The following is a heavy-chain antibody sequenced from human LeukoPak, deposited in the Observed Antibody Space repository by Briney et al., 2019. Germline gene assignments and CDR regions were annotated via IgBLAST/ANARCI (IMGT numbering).Heavy chain of an antibody. Sequence: SETLSLTCSVYGGSISSSHYYWGWIRQPPGKGLQWIGSVYYSGSTYYSPSLKSRVTISVDTSKNQFSLKLSSVTAADTAVYYCAILPATYTYYYDRSGYYRPGVHWGQGTLVSVSS. J-gene: IGHJ4*02. D-gene: IGHD3-22*01. CDR1: GGSISSSHYY. CDR3: AILPATYTYYYDRSGYYRPGVH. V-gene: IGHV4-39*07. CDR2: VYYSGST.